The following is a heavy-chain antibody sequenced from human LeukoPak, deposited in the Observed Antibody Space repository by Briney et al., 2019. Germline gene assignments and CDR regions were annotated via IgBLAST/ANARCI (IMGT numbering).Heavy chain of an antibody. CDR2: ISSSSSYI. V-gene: IGHV3-21*01. J-gene: IGHJ5*02. D-gene: IGHD3-10*01. CDR1: GFTFSSYS. CDR3: AREANYYGSGSFSNWFDP. Sequence: PGGSLRLSCAASGFTFSSYSMNWVRQAPGKGLEWVSSISSSSSYIYYADSVKGRFTISRDNAKNSLYLQMNSLRAEDTAVYYCAREANYYGSGSFSNWFDPWGQGTLVTVSS.